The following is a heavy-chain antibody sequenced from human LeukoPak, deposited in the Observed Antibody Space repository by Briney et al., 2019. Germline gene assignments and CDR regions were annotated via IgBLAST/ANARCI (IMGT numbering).Heavy chain of an antibody. CDR2: IYYSGST. Sequence: SETLSLTCTVSGGSISSYYWSWLRQPPGKGLVWIGYIYYSGSTNYNPSLKSRVTISLDTSKNQSSLKLSSVTAADTAVYYCARYGSYYGSARLDYWGQGTLVTVSS. CDR1: GGSISSYY. D-gene: IGHD3-10*01. V-gene: IGHV4-59*01. J-gene: IGHJ4*02. CDR3: ARYGSYYGSARLDY.